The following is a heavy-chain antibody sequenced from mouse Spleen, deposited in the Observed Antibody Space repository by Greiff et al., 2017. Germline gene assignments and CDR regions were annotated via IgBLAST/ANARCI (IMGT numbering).Heavy chain of an antibody. V-gene: IGHV1-4*01. CDR3: ARFDGYSFAY. J-gene: IGHJ3*01. Sequence: QVQLKESGAELARPGASVKMSCKASGYTFTSYTMHWVKQRPGQGLEWIGYINPSSGYTKYNQKFKDKATLTADKSSSTAYMQLSSLTSEDSAVYYCARFDGYSFAYWGQGTLVTVSA. CDR1: GYTFTSYT. CDR2: INPSSGYT. D-gene: IGHD2-3*01.